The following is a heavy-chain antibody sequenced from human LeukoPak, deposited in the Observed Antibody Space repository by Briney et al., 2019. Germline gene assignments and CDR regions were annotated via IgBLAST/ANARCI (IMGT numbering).Heavy chain of an antibody. V-gene: IGHV3-21*01. D-gene: IGHD1-7*01. CDR1: GFTFSSYS. J-gene: IGHJ4*02. CDR3: ARDHGVTGTTYDY. Sequence: PGGSLRLSCAASGFTFSSYSMNWVRQAPGKGLEWVSSISSSSCYTYYADSVKGRFTISRDNAKNSLYLQMNSLRAEDTAVYYCARDHGVTGTTYDYWGQGTLVTVSS. CDR2: ISSSSCYT.